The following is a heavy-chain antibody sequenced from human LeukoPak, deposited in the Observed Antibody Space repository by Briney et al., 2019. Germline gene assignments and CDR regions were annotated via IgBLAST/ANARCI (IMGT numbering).Heavy chain of an antibody. CDR3: ARSRAYYYGMDV. CDR1: GGTFSSYA. Sequence: GASVKVSCKASGGTFSSYAISWVRPAPGQGLEWMGGIIPIFGTANYAQKFQGRVTITADESTSAAYMELSSLRSEDTAVYYCARSRAYYYGMDVWGQGTTVTVSS. V-gene: IGHV1-69*13. J-gene: IGHJ6*02. CDR2: IIPIFGTA.